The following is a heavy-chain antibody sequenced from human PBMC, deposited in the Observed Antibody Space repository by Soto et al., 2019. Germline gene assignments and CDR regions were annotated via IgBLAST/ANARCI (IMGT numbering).Heavy chain of an antibody. CDR3: AKALYYLYGMDV. CDR2: ISYDGSNK. D-gene: IGHD3-10*01. J-gene: IGHJ6*02. Sequence: GGSLRLSCAASGFTFSSYAMHWVRQAPGKGLEWVAVISYDGSNKYYADSVKGRFTISRDNSKNTLYLQMNSLRAEDTAVHYCAKALYYLYGMDVWGQGTTVTVSS. CDR1: GFTFSSYA. V-gene: IGHV3-30*04.